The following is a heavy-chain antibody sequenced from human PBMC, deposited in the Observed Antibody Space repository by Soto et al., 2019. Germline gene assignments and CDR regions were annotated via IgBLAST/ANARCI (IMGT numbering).Heavy chain of an antibody. Sequence: SETLSLTCTVSGGSISSGGYYWSWIRQHPGKGLEWIGYIFYSGTTYYNPSLKSRVTISVDTSKNQFSLKLSSVTAADTAVYYCARRDSSHHYRQWGQGTLVTVSS. CDR1: GGSISSGGYY. V-gene: IGHV4-31*03. J-gene: IGHJ4*02. D-gene: IGHD2-15*01. CDR3: ARRDSSHHYRQ. CDR2: IFYSGTT.